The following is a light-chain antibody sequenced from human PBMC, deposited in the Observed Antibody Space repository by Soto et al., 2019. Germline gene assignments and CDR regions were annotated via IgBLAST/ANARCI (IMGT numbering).Light chain of an antibody. CDR1: SSDVGNNNY. CDR2: DVT. V-gene: IGLV2-14*03. J-gene: IGLJ1*01. CDR3: SSFTGSSYV. Sequence: QSVLTQPASVSGSPGQSITISCTGTSSDVGNNNYVSWYQHNPGRAPKVMICDVTNRPSGVSNRFSGSKSGNTASLTISGLQAEDEADYYCSSFTGSSYVFVTGTKVTVL.